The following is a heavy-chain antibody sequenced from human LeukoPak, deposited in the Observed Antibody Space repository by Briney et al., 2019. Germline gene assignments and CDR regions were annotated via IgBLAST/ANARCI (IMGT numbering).Heavy chain of an antibody. D-gene: IGHD2-21*01. J-gene: IGHJ4*02. Sequence: GESLKISCKGSGFIFTNTWIGWVRQMPGKGLEWMGIINPGDSDTRYSPSLQGQVTFSVDKFISTAFLQWSSLKASDTAMYYCARHGDGQEFAYWGQGTLVTVSS. V-gene: IGHV5-51*01. CDR1: GFIFTNTW. CDR2: INPGDSDT. CDR3: ARHGDGQEFAY.